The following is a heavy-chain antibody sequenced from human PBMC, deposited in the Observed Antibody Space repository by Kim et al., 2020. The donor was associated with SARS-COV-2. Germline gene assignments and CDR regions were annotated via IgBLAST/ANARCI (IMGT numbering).Heavy chain of an antibody. D-gene: IGHD3-3*01. Sequence: SETLSLTCAVSGGSISSSNWWSWVRQPPGKGLEWIGAIYHSGSTNYNPSLKSRVTISVDKSKNQFSLKLSSVTAADTAVYYCARTNDFWSGYLDVWGQGTTVTVSS. CDR3: ARTNDFWSGYLDV. CDR2: IYHSGST. CDR1: GGSISSSNW. J-gene: IGHJ6*02. V-gene: IGHV4-4*02.